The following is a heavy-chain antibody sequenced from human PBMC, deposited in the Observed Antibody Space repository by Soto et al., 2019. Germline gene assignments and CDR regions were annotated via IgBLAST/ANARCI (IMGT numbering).Heavy chain of an antibody. D-gene: IGHD6-13*01. J-gene: IGHJ4*02. Sequence: QVQLVQSGAEVKKPGASVKVSCKASGYTFISYDINLVRQATGQGLEWMGWMNPNSGNTGYAQKFQGRVTMTRNTSISTAYMELSSLRSEDTAVYYCAGPPPRIAAAGYIDFWGQGTLVTVSS. CDR3: AGPPPRIAAAGYIDF. CDR1: GYTFISYD. V-gene: IGHV1-8*01. CDR2: MNPNSGNT.